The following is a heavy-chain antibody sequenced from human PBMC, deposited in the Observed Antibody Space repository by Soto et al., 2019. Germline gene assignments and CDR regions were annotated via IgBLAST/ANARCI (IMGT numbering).Heavy chain of an antibody. V-gene: IGHV1-2*02. CDR2: INPNGGDT. D-gene: IGHD2-21*01. CDR1: GYNFIGYY. J-gene: IGHJ4*02. CDR3: AKDAVYKDGLWLMDQ. Sequence: ASVKVSCKASGYNFIGYYIHWVRQAPGQGLEWMGWINPNGGDTTYAQNFQGRVTMTRDTSINTAYLELNRLKSDDTAVYFCAKDAVYKDGLWLMDQWGQGTQVTVSS.